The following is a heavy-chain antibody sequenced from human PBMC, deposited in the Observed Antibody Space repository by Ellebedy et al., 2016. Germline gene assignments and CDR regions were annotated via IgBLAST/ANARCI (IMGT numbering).Heavy chain of an antibody. CDR2: IIPIVGIA. D-gene: IGHD5-18*01. V-gene: IGHV1-69*04. CDR1: GGTFSSYA. Sequence: ASVKVSCKASGGTFSSYAISWVRQAPGQGLEWMGRIIPIVGIAIYAQKFQVRVTITADKSTSTAYMELSSLRSEDTGVYYCARAEDTAMVFDYWGQGTLVTVSS. J-gene: IGHJ4*02. CDR3: ARAEDTAMVFDY.